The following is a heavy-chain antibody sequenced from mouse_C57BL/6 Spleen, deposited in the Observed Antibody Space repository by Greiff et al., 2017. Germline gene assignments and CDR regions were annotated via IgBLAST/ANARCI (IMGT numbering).Heavy chain of an antibody. D-gene: IGHD1-1*01. J-gene: IGHJ1*03. CDR2: IYPRSGNT. CDR3: ARLSATVVAHWYFDV. V-gene: IGHV1-81*01. CDR1: GYTFTSYG. Sequence: QVQLQQSGAELARPGASVKLSCKASGYTFTSYGISWVKQRTGQGLEWIGEIYPRSGNTYYNEKFKGKATLTADKCSSTAYMELRSLTSEDSAVYFGARLSATVVAHWYFDVWGTGTTVTVSS.